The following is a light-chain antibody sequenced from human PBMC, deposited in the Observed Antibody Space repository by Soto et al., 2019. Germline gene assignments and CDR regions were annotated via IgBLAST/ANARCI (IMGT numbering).Light chain of an antibody. CDR1: SSNLGNNY. V-gene: IGLV1-51*01. CDR2: DNN. J-gene: IGLJ2*01. Sequence: QSVLTRPPSVSAAPGQTVTISCSGRSSNLGNNYVSWYQQLPGTAPKLLIYDNNKPPSGIPDRFSGSKSGTSATLGITGLQTGDEADYYCGTWDSSLSAVVFGGGTQLTVL. CDR3: GTWDSSLSAVV.